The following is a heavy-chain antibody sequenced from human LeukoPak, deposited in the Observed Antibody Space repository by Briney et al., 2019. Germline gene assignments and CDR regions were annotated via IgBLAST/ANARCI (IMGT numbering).Heavy chain of an antibody. CDR3: ARQIVGANDY. D-gene: IGHD1-26*01. J-gene: IGHJ4*02. Sequence: PSETLSLTCAVSGYSISSGYYWGWIRQPPGKGLERIGSIYHSGSTYYNPSLKSRVTISVDTSKNQFSLKLSSVTAADTAVYYCARQIVGANDYWGQGTLVTVSS. V-gene: IGHV4-38-2*01. CDR2: IYHSGST. CDR1: GYSISSGYY.